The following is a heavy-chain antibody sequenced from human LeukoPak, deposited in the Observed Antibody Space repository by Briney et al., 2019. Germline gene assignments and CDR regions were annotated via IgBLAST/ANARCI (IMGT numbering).Heavy chain of an antibody. CDR3: ARAYSSGWYED. CDR1: GFTFSDHY. V-gene: IGHV3-72*01. D-gene: IGHD6-19*01. J-gene: IGHJ4*02. Sequence: PGGSLRLSCAASGFTFSDHYMDWVRQAPGKGLEWVGRTRNKANSYTTEYAASVKGRFTISRDDSKNSLYLQMNSLKTEDTAVYYCARAYSSGWYEDWGQGTLVTVSS. CDR2: TRNKANSYTT.